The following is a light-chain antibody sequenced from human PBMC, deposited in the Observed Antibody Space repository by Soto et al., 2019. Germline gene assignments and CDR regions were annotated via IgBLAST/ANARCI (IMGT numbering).Light chain of an antibody. Sequence: EIVMTQSPATLSVSPGDRVTLSCRASQNIDNNLAWYQQRPGQPPRLLIYGASTRANGIPARFSGSGSGTEFTLTFSSMQSEDFAVYCCQHYNNWPPLTFGGGTKVEI. CDR1: QNIDNN. V-gene: IGKV3D-15*01. CDR3: QHYNNWPPLT. J-gene: IGKJ4*01. CDR2: GAS.